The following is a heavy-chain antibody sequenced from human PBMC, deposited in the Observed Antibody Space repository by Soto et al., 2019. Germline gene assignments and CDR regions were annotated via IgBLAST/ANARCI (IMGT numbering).Heavy chain of an antibody. V-gene: IGHV4-39*01. CDR3: AGQTFTIAAASYGRSNWFDP. D-gene: IGHD6-25*01. CDR1: GGSITSSSHF. CDR2: IYFTGNT. J-gene: IGHJ5*02. Sequence: ASEPLALTCTASGGSITSSSHFWGWVRQPPGKGLEWIGTIYFTGNTYYTPSLKSRLTMSIDTSKNEFSLRLNSVTAADTAVYYCAGQTFTIAAASYGRSNWFDPWGPGTLVTVSS.